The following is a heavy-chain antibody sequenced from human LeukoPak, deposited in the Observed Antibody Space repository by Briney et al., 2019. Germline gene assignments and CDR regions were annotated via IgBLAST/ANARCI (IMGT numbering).Heavy chain of an antibody. CDR2: INPNSGDT. Sequence: ASVKVSCKASAYTFTGSYMHWVRQAPGQGLEWMGWINPNSGDTKYAQKFQGRVTMTRDTSIRTGYMELSRLRSDDTAVYYCATDYGSGSYYKLNYYYYMDVWGKGTTVTVSS. CDR3: ATDYGSGSYYKLNYYYYMDV. J-gene: IGHJ6*03. V-gene: IGHV1-2*02. CDR1: AYTFTGSY. D-gene: IGHD3-10*01.